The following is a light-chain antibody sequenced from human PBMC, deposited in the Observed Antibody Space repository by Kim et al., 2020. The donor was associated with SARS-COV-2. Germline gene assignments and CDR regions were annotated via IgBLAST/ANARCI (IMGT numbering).Light chain of an antibody. Sequence: LSPGESSTLSFRARQSVRGRNLAWYQQSPGHPPRLLIYDAATRSTGISSRFSGSWSGTDFTLTIDRLEPGDFAVYLCQQYGNLPYTFGQGTKLEI. CDR2: DAA. J-gene: IGKJ2*01. CDR1: QSVRGRN. V-gene: IGKV3-20*01. CDR3: QQYGNLPYT.